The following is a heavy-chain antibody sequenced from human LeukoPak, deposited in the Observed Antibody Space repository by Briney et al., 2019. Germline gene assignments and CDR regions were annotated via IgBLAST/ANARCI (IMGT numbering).Heavy chain of an antibody. Sequence: ASVKVSCKASGYTFTGHFMHWVRQAPGQGLEWMAWINPDSGGSNYAQKFQGRITMTRDTSISTAYMELSRLRSDDTAVYYCAKGFIYSSGWYLHYWGQGTLVTVSS. D-gene: IGHD6-19*01. J-gene: IGHJ4*02. V-gene: IGHV1-2*02. CDR1: GYTFTGHF. CDR2: INPDSGGS. CDR3: AKGFIYSSGWYLHY.